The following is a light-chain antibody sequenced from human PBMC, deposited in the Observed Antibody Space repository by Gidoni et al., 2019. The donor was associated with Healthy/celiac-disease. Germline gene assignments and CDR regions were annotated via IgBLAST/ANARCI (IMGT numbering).Light chain of an antibody. Sequence: QSVLPQPPSVSGAPWQRVTISCTGSSSNIGAGYDVHWYQQLPGTAPKLLIYGNSNRPSGVPDRFSGSKSGTSASLAITGLQAEDEADYYCQSYDSSLSGRGVFGGGTKLTVL. V-gene: IGLV1-40*01. J-gene: IGLJ2*01. CDR1: SSNIGAGYD. CDR2: GNS. CDR3: QSYDSSLSGRGV.